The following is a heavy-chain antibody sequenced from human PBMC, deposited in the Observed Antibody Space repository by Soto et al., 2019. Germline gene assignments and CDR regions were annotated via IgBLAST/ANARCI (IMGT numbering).Heavy chain of an antibody. CDR3: ARGYCNGGSCYEASN. D-gene: IGHD2-15*01. J-gene: IGHJ4*02. CDR2: VYYGGST. V-gene: IGHV4-39*01. CDR1: AGSVSSSDYY. Sequence: QLQLQESGPGLVKPSETLSLTCSVSAGSVSSSDYYWAWIRQPPGKGLEWIGSVYYGGSTSYNPSLQSRVTISVDRSKNQFSLNLRTVTAADTAVYYCARGYCNGGSCYEASNWGRGTLVTVSS.